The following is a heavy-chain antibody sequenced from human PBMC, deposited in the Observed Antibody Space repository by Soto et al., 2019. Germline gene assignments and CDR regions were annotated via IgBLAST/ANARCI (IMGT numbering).Heavy chain of an antibody. Sequence: QVQLQQWGAGLLKPSETLSLTCAVYGGSFSGYYWSWIRQPPGKGLEWIGEINHSGSTNYNPSLKSRVTISVYTSKNQFSLKLSSVTAADTAVYYCATIAADTTRADYWGQGTLVTVSS. CDR2: INHSGST. D-gene: IGHD6-13*01. V-gene: IGHV4-34*01. CDR3: ATIAADTTRADY. J-gene: IGHJ4*02. CDR1: GGSFSGYY.